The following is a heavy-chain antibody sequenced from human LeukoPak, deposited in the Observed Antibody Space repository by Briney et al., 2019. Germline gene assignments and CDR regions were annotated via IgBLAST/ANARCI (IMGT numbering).Heavy chain of an antibody. CDR1: GGTFSSYA. CDR2: IIPIFGTA. Sequence: ASVKVSCKASGGTFSSYAISWVRQAPGQGLGWMGGIIPIFGTANYAQKFQGRVTITADESTSTAYMELSSLRSEDTAVYYCARQALAVAGMNWFDPWGQGTLVTVSS. J-gene: IGHJ5*02. CDR3: ARQALAVAGMNWFDP. V-gene: IGHV1-69*13. D-gene: IGHD6-19*01.